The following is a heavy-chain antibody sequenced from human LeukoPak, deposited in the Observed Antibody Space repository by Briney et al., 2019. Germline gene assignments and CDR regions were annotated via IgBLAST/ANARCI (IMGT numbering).Heavy chain of an antibody. V-gene: IGHV4-39*07. D-gene: IGHD3-22*01. CDR2: IYYSGGT. Sequence: SETLSLTCTVSGGSISSSSYYWGWIRQPPGKGLEWIGSIYYSGGTYYNPSLKSRVTISVDTSKNQFSLTLSSVTAADTAVYYCARVITYYYDSRGGYWGQGTLVTVSS. J-gene: IGHJ4*02. CDR1: GGSISSSSYY. CDR3: ARVITYYYDSRGGY.